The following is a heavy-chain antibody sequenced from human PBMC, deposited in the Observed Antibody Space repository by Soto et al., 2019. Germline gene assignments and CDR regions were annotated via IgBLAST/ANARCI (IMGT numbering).Heavy chain of an antibody. D-gene: IGHD3-10*01. CDR3: ARAQSNTMVRGVISPLGYYYYGMDV. Sequence: SETLSLTCTVSGGSISSYYWSWIRQPPGKGLEWIGYIYYSGSTNYNPSLKSRVTISVDTSKNQFSLKLSSVTAADTAVYYCARAQSNTMVRGVISPLGYYYYGMDVWGQGTTVTVSS. V-gene: IGHV4-59*01. J-gene: IGHJ6*02. CDR1: GGSISSYY. CDR2: IYYSGST.